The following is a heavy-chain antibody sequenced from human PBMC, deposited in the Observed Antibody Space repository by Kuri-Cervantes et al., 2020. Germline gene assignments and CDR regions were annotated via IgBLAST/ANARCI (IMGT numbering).Heavy chain of an antibody. CDR2: IYYSGST. CDR3: ARGATDERRYYYYYMDV. Sequence: GSLRLSCTVSGGSVSSGSYYWSWTQQPPGKGLEWIGYIYYSGSTNYNPSLKSRVTISVDSSKNQLSLKLGSVTAADTAVYYCARGATDERRYYYYYMDVWGRGTTVTVSS. CDR1: GGSVSSGSYY. J-gene: IGHJ6*03. D-gene: IGHD1-1*01. V-gene: IGHV4-61*01.